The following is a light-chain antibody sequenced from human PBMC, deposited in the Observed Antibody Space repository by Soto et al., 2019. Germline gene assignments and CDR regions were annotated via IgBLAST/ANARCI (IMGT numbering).Light chain of an antibody. CDR2: GAS. Sequence: EIVMTQSPATLSVSPGERATLSCRASQSVSNTLAWYQQKPGQAPRLLIYGASTRATGIPAKFSGSGSGTEFTLTISSLEPEDFAVYYCQQRSNWPRTFGGGTKVDIK. J-gene: IGKJ4*02. CDR3: QQRSNWPRT. V-gene: IGKV3-15*01. CDR1: QSVSNT.